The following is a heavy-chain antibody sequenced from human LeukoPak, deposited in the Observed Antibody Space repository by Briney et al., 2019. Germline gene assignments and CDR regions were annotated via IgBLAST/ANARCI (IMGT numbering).Heavy chain of an antibody. J-gene: IGHJ6*02. D-gene: IGHD3-22*01. CDR3: ASPEVHYYDSSGYYYGMDV. Sequence: VKVSCKASGGTCSSYAISWVRHAPGPGLEWMGRIIPILCIANYAQKFQGRVTITADKSTSTAYMELSSLRSEDTAVYYCASPEVHYYDSSGYYYGMDVWGQGTTVTVSS. CDR1: GGTCSSYA. CDR2: IIPILCIA. V-gene: IGHV1-69*10.